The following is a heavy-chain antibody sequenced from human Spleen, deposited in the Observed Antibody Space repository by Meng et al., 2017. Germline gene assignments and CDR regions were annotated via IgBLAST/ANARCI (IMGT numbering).Heavy chain of an antibody. Sequence: GESLKISCAASGFTFSSCAMNWVRQAPGKGLEWVSATSGSGLTTFYADSVKGRFTISRDNVKNTLYLQMNSLRAEDTAVYYCAKLEYDRSGYWGYYFDYWGQGTLVTVSS. CDR1: GFTFSSCA. D-gene: IGHD3-22*01. CDR2: TSGSGLTT. CDR3: AKLEYDRSGYWGYYFDY. V-gene: IGHV3-23*01. J-gene: IGHJ4*02.